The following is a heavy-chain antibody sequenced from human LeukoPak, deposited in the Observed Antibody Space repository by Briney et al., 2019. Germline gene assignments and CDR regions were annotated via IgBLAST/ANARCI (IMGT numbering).Heavy chain of an antibody. CDR1: GFTFSSYG. Sequence: GGSLRLSCAASGFTFSSYGMHWVRQAPGKGLEWVAVISYDGSNKYYADSVKGRFTISRDNSKNTLYLQMNSLRAEDTAVYYCAKAPYGAPSNGMDVWGQGTTVTVSS. CDR3: AKAPYGAPSNGMDV. D-gene: IGHD4-17*01. J-gene: IGHJ6*02. CDR2: ISYDGSNK. V-gene: IGHV3-30*18.